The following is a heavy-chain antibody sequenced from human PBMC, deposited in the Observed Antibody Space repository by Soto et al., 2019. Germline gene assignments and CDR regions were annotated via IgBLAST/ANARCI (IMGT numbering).Heavy chain of an antibody. J-gene: IGHJ4*02. CDR3: AKFFVETGGSSGWPWSFHF. D-gene: IGHD6-25*01. V-gene: IGHV3-23*01. Sequence: EVQLLESGGGLVQPGGSLRLSCAASGFTFSSYAMSWVRQAPGKGLEWVSAISGTGCTTYYADSVKGRFTISRDNSRNTLHLQMNSLRAEDTAIYYCAKFFVETGGSSGWPWSFHFWGQVTLVTVSS. CDR1: GFTFSSYA. CDR2: ISGTGCTT.